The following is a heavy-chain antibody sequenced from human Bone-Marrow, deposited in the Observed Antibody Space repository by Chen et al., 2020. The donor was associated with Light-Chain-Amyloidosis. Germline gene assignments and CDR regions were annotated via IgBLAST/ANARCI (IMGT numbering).Heavy chain of an antibody. V-gene: IGHV5-51*01. Sequence: EVKQPGESLKISCKGSGYTFPTYWIGWVRQMPGKGLEWMEVIYPDDSDARYSPSFEGQVTISADKSNTTAYLQWRSLKASDTAMYYCARRRDGYNFDYWGQGTLVTVSS. CDR1: GYTFPTYW. J-gene: IGHJ4*02. D-gene: IGHD5-12*01. CDR3: ARRRDGYNFDY. CDR2: IYPDDSDA.